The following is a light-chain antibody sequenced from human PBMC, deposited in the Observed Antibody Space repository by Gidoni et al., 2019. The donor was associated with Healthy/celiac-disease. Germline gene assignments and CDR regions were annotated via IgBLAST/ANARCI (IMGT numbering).Light chain of an antibody. CDR2: GAS. CDR1: QRISSN. CDR3: QQYNNWTPRT. J-gene: IGKJ1*01. Sequence: EIVMTQSPATLSVSPGERATLGCRARQRISSNLAWYQQKTGQAPRLLIYGASTRAPGIPARFSGSGSGTEFTLTISSLQSEDFAVYYCQQYNNWTPRTFGQGTKVEIK. V-gene: IGKV3-15*01.